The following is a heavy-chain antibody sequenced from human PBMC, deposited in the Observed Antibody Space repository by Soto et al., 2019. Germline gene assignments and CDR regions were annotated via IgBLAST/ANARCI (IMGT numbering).Heavy chain of an antibody. CDR1: GGSFSGYY. Sequence: QVQLQPWGAGLLKPSETLALTCAVYGGSFSGYYWTWIRQPPGQGLEWIGEVNHSGSTNSNPSLKSRVTISRDTSKTQFSLNLTSVTAADTAVYYWARGMITFGGVRRYFDFWGQGALVTVSS. V-gene: IGHV4-34*01. CDR3: ARGMITFGGVRRYFDF. D-gene: IGHD3-16*01. J-gene: IGHJ4*02. CDR2: VNHSGST.